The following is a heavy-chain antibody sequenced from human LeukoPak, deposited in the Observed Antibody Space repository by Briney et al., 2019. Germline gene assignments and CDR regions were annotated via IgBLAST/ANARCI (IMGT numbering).Heavy chain of an antibody. Sequence: ASVKVSCKASGYTFTSYDINWVRQATGQGLEWMGWMNPNSGNTGYAQKFQGRVTITRNTSISTAYMELSSLRSEDSAVYSCARAPSWGGSPFGGYSSYYMDVWGKGTTVTVSS. CDR2: MNPNSGNT. V-gene: IGHV1-8*03. CDR3: ARAPSWGGSPFGGYSSYYMDV. J-gene: IGHJ6*03. D-gene: IGHD2-15*01. CDR1: GYTFTSYD.